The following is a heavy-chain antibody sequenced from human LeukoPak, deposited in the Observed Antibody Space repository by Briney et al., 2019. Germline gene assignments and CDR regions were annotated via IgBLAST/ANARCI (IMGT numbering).Heavy chain of an antibody. CDR1: GGSISSYY. D-gene: IGHD3-10*01. J-gene: IGHJ5*02. V-gene: IGHV4-59*01. Sequence: SETLSLTCTVSGGSISSYYWSWIRQPPGKGLEWIGYIYYSGSTNYNPSLKSRVTISVKTSKNQFSLKLSSVTAADTAVYYCASYYYGSGSPLGWFDPWGQGTLVTVSS. CDR3: ASYYYGSGSPLGWFDP. CDR2: IYYSGST.